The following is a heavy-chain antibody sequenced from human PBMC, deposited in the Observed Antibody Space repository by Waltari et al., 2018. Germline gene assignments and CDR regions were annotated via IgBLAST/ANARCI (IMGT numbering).Heavy chain of an antibody. CDR1: GFTFSNYA. J-gene: IGHJ4*02. V-gene: IGHV3-23*01. D-gene: IGHD6-6*01. CDR2: IFGNGGTT. CDR3: AKGLAPRTLEFDF. Sequence: EVQLLESGGGLVQPGGSLRLSCAASGFTFSNYAMNWVRQAPGKGLEWVSAIFGNGGTTYYADSVKGRFTISRDNSKNTLYLQMSSLRADDTAVYYCAKGLAPRTLEFDFWGQGTLVAVSS.